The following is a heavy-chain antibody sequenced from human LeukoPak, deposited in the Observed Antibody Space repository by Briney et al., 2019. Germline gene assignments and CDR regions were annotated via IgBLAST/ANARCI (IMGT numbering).Heavy chain of an antibody. CDR3: AAVAYGSWSYYGSFDY. J-gene: IGHJ4*02. D-gene: IGHD3-10*01. V-gene: IGHV1-58*01. CDR1: GYTFTSSA. CDR2: IVVGSGNT. Sequence: GASVKVSCKASGYTFTSSAVQWVRLARGQRLEWIGWIVVGSGNTNYAQKFQERVTITRDMSTSTAYMELSSVRSEDTAVYYCAAVAYGSWSYYGSFDYWGQGTLVTVSS.